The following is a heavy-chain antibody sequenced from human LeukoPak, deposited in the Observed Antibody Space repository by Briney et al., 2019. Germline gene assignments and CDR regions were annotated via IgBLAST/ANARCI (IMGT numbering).Heavy chain of an antibody. Sequence: ASVKVSCKASGYTFTNYGFSWVPQAPGQGLEWMGCIISYTGNTNYAQNLQDRFTMTIDTSTSTTYMELKSPKSDDTAVYYCARAAKRITMVRDLDFWGQGTLVTVSS. V-gene: IGHV1-18*01. CDR1: GYTFTNYG. CDR2: IISYTGNT. D-gene: IGHD3-10*01. J-gene: IGHJ4*02. CDR3: ARAAKRITMVRDLDF.